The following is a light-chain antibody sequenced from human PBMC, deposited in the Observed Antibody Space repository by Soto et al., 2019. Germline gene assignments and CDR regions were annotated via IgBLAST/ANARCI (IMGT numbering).Light chain of an antibody. CDR2: GAS. V-gene: IGKV3D-15*01. CDR3: QHYAGGSRIT. Sequence: EIEMTQSPSTLSMYPGERATLSCRASQSVSSNLAWYQQKPGQAPRLLIYGASTRATGIPDRFSGSGFGTDFTLTISRLEPEDFALYYCQHYAGGSRITFGQGTRLEIK. CDR1: QSVSSN. J-gene: IGKJ5*01.